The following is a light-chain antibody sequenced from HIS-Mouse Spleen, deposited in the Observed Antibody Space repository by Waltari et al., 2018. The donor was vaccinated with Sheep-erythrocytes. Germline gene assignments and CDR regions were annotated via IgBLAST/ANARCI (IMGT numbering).Light chain of an antibody. Sequence: QSALTQPRSVSGSPGQSVTISCTGTSSDVGGYNYVSWYQQHPGKAPKLMIYDVSKRPSGVPDSFSCSKFGNTASLTISGLQAEDEADYYCCSYAGSYNHVFATGTKVTVL. CDR3: CSYAGSYNHV. CDR2: DVS. V-gene: IGLV2-11*01. CDR1: SSDVGGYNY. J-gene: IGLJ1*01.